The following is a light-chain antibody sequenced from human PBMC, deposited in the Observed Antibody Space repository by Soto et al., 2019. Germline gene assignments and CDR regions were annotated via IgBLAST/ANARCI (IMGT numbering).Light chain of an antibody. J-gene: IGKJ2*01. CDR2: DAS. Sequence: EIVLTQSPATLSLSPGERATLSCRASQSVSNNLAWYQQRPGQAPRLLIYDASSRATAIPARFSGSGSGTDFTLTISSLEPEDFAVYYCLQRSNWPRTFGQGTKLEIK. V-gene: IGKV3-11*01. CDR3: LQRSNWPRT. CDR1: QSVSNN.